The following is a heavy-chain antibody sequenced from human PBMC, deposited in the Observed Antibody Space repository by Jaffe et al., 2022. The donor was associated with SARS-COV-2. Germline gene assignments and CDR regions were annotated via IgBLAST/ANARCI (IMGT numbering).Heavy chain of an antibody. Sequence: EVQLVESGGGLVQPGGSLRLSCAASGFTFSSYSMNWVRQAPGKGLEWVSYISSSSSTIYYADSVKGRFTISRDNAKNSLYLQMNSLRDEDTAVYYCARDPLGRIAAYYYYGMDVWGQGTTVTVSS. J-gene: IGHJ6*02. V-gene: IGHV3-48*02. CDR3: ARDPLGRIAAYYYYGMDV. CDR2: ISSSSSTI. CDR1: GFTFSSYS. D-gene: IGHD6-6*01.